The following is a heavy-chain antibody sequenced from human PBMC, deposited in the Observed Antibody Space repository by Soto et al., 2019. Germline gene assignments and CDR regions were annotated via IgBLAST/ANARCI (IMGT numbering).Heavy chain of an antibody. Sequence: EVHLSESGGGLVQPGGSLRLSCAASGFTFNSYAMSWVRQAPGKGLHWVSALSHSATNIFYADSVRGRFTISRDNSKNTLSLQMNSLRAEDTAIYYCVKSAGDQWMFDYWGQGIRVTVSS. CDR2: LSHSATNI. J-gene: IGHJ4*02. D-gene: IGHD5-12*01. CDR3: VKSAGDQWMFDY. V-gene: IGHV3-23*01. CDR1: GFTFNSYA.